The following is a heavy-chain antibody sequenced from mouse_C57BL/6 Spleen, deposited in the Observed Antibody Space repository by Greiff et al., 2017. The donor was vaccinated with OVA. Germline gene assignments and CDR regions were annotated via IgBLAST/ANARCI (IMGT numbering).Heavy chain of an antibody. CDR3: ARGEGNYKGFAY. D-gene: IGHD2-1*01. V-gene: IGHV1-55*01. CDR2: IYPGSGST. Sequence: QVQLQQPGAELVKPGASVKMSCKASGYTFTSYWITWVKQRPGQGLEWIGDIYPGSGSTNYNEKFKSKATLTVDTSSSTAYMQLSSLTSEDSAVYYCARGEGNYKGFAYWGQGTLVTVSA. J-gene: IGHJ3*01. CDR1: GYTFTSYW.